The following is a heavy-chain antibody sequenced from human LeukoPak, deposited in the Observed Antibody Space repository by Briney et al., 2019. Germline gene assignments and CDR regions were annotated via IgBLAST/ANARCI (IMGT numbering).Heavy chain of an antibody. CDR1: GYTFTGYY. Sequence: ASVKVSCKASGYTFTGYYLHWVRQAPGQGLEWMGWMNPNSGNTGYAQKFQGRVTMTRNTSISTAYMELSSLRSEDTAVYYCARGLGYIVATTPFDYWGQGTLVTVSS. D-gene: IGHD5-12*01. V-gene: IGHV1-8*02. CDR2: MNPNSGNT. J-gene: IGHJ4*02. CDR3: ARGLGYIVATTPFDY.